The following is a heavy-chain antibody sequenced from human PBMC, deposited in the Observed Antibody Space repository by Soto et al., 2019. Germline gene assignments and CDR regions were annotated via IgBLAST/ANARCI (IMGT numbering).Heavy chain of an antibody. CDR2: ISFDGNNK. V-gene: IGHV3-30-3*01. J-gene: IGHJ6*02. Sequence: SLRLSCAASGFTFSTYPMHWVRQAPGKGLEWVALISFDGNNKYYTDSVKGRFTISRDNSMTTLYLQMNSLRPGDTAVYYCARERSSGYYPHYNMDVWAQGTTVTVSS. D-gene: IGHD3-22*01. CDR1: GFTFSTYP. CDR3: ARERSSGYYPHYNMDV.